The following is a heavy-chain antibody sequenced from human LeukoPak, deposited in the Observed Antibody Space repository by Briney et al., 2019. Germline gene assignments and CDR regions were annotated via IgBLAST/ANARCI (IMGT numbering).Heavy chain of an antibody. CDR1: GYTFTGYY. Sequence: ASVKVSCKASGYTFTGYYMHWVRQAPGQGLEWMGWINPNSGGTNYAQKFQGRATMTRDTSISTAYMELSRLRSDDTAVYYCARTLRYFDRFDPWGQGTLVTVSS. CDR2: INPNSGGT. J-gene: IGHJ5*02. D-gene: IGHD3-9*01. V-gene: IGHV1-2*02. CDR3: ARTLRYFDRFDP.